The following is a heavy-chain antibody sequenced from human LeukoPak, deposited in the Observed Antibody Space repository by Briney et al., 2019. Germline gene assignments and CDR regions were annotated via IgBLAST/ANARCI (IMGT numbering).Heavy chain of an antibody. CDR3: ARDLGRDRYFDS. J-gene: IGHJ4*02. V-gene: IGHV3-48*04. Sequence: SGGSLRLSCAASGFTFSPYPMNWVRQAPGKGLEWVSYISGPSDTIHYADSVKGRFTISRDNAKNSLYLQMNSLGAEDTAAYYCARDLGRDRYFDSWGQGTLVTVSS. CDR1: GFTFSPYP. CDR2: ISGPSDTI. D-gene: IGHD5-24*01.